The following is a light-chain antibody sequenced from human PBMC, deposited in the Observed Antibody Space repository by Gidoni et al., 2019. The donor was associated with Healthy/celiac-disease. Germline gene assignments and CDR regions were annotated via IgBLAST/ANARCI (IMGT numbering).Light chain of an antibody. J-gene: IGLJ2*01. Sequence: QSVLTQPPSVSGAPGQRVTISCPGSSSNIGAGYDVHWYQQLPGAATKLLIYGNSNRPSGVPDRIAGSKSGTSASLAITGLQAEDEADYYCQSYDSSLSLVVFGGGTKLTVL. CDR1: SSNIGAGYD. CDR3: QSYDSSLSLVV. CDR2: GNS. V-gene: IGLV1-40*01.